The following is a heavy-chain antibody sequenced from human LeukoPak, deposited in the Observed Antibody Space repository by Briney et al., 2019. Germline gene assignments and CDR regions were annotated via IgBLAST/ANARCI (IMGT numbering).Heavy chain of an antibody. J-gene: IGHJ4*02. CDR1: GYTFTNYA. CDR2: VTPHNGNT. D-gene: IGHD2-21*01. Sequence: ASVKVSCKTSGYTFTNYAITWLRQAPGQGLEWMGWVTPHNGNTNYAQKFLDRVTMTTNTSTTTVYMQLRSLTSEDTALYYCARDDCGDTCYPGGYWGQGTLVTVSS. V-gene: IGHV1-18*04. CDR3: ARDDCGDTCYPGGY.